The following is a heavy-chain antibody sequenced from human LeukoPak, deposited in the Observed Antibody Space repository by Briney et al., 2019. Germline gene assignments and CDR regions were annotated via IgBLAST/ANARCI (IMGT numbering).Heavy chain of an antibody. Sequence: KPSETLSLTCTVSGGSISSYYWSWIRQPPGKGLEWVGYIYYSGSTNYNPSLKSRVTISVDTSKNQFSLKLSSVTAADTAVYYCARHPSLEQLWGWYFDLWGRGTLVTVSS. CDR3: ARHPSLEQLWGWYFDL. CDR2: IYYSGST. V-gene: IGHV4-59*08. CDR1: GGSISSYY. J-gene: IGHJ2*01. D-gene: IGHD5-18*01.